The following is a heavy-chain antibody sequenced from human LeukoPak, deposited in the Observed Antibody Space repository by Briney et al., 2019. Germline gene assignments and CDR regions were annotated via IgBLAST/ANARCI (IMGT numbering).Heavy chain of an antibody. V-gene: IGHV1-18*01. CDR1: GYTFSGYY. Sequence: EASVKVSCKASGYTFSGYYMHWVRQAPGQGLEWMGWISAYNGNTNYAQKLQGRVTMTTDTSTSTAYMELRSLRSDDTAVYYCARTNWNDGLRNFDYWGQGTLVTVSS. CDR3: ARTNWNDGLRNFDY. CDR2: ISAYNGNT. J-gene: IGHJ4*02. D-gene: IGHD1-1*01.